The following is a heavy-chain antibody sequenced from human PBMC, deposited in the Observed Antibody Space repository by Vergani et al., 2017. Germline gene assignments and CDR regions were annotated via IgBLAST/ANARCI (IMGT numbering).Heavy chain of an antibody. J-gene: IGHJ3*02. CDR3: ATSYQLLSAFDI. CDR2: ISWNSGSI. V-gene: IGHV3-9*01. Sequence: EVQLVESGGGLVQPGRSLRLSCAASGFTFDDYAMHWVRQAPGKGLEWVSGISWNSGSIGYADSVKGRFTISRDNAKNSLYLQMNSLRAEDTAVYYCATSYQLLSAFDIWGQGTMVTVSS. D-gene: IGHD2-2*01. CDR1: GFTFDDYA.